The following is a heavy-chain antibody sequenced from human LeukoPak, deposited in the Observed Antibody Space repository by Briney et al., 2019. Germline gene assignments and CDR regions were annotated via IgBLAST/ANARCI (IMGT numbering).Heavy chain of an antibody. V-gene: IGHV4-34*01. Sequence: SETLSLTCAVYGGSFSGYYWSWIRQPPGKGLEWIGEINHSGSTNYNPSLKSRVTISVDTSKNQFSLKLSSVTAADTAVYYCVRGQFARSWIRFDPWGQGTLVTVSS. CDR3: VRGQFARSWIRFDP. CDR1: GGSFSGYY. CDR2: INHSGST. J-gene: IGHJ5*02. D-gene: IGHD2-2*03.